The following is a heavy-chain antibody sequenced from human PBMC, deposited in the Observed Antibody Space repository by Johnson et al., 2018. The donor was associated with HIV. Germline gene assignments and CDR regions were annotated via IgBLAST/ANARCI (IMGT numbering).Heavy chain of an antibody. Sequence: VQLVESGGGLVQPGGSTRLSCVASGFAFSTYDMHWVRQVPGKGLEWVGAIGTRSDTYYPASVKGRFTISRENARNSLYLQMNSLRAEDTAVYYCARDGHVRAFDIWGQGTMVTVSS. V-gene: IGHV3-13*01. J-gene: IGHJ3*02. CDR1: GFAFSTYD. CDR3: ARDGHVRAFDI. CDR2: IGTRSDT.